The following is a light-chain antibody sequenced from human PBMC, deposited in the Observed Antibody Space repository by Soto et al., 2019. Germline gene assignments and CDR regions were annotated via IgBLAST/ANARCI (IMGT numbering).Light chain of an antibody. J-gene: IGKJ5*01. CDR2: EAT. Sequence: DVQMTQSHSSVSASVGDTVTITCRASQGLKFLAWYQQKPGKAPRLLIYEATNLQSGVPPRFSGSGSGTDFTLTISSLQPEDFATYFCQQANSFPITFGQGTRLEIK. CDR3: QQANSFPIT. CDR1: QGLKF. V-gene: IGKV1-12*01.